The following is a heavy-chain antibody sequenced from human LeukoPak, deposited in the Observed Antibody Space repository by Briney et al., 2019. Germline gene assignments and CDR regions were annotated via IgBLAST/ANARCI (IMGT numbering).Heavy chain of an antibody. V-gene: IGHV4-39*01. CDR1: GGSISSSSYY. J-gene: IGHJ4*02. D-gene: IGHD6-13*01. Sequence: SETLSLTCTVSGGSISSSSYYWGWIRQPLGKGLEWIGSIYYSGSTYYNPSLKSRVTISVDTSKNQFSLKPSSVTAADTAVYYCAGRIAAAGAFDYWGQGTLVTVSS. CDR3: AGRIAAAGAFDY. CDR2: IYYSGST.